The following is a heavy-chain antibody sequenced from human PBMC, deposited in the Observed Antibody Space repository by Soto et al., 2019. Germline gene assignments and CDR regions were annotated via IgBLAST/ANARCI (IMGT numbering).Heavy chain of an antibody. CDR2: IIPIFGTA. CDR3: ARGLGYCSSTSCYKWVDYYYGMDV. CDR1: GGTFSSYA. J-gene: IGHJ6*02. D-gene: IGHD2-2*02. V-gene: IGHV1-69*01. Sequence: QVQLVQSGAEVKKPGSSVKVSCKASGGTFSSYAISWVRQAPGQGLEWMGGIIPIFGTANYAQKFQGRVRITADESTSTAYMELSSLRSEDTAVYYCARGLGYCSSTSCYKWVDYYYGMDVWGQGTTVTVSS.